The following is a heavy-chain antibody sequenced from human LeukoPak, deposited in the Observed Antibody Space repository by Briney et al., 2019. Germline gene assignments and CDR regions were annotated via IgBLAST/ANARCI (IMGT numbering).Heavy chain of an antibody. J-gene: IGHJ5*02. V-gene: IGHV1-58*02. CDR2: IVVGSGNT. CDR3: AAGPYYYDSSGYYYQGWFDP. Sequence: TSVKVSCKASGFTFTSSAMQWVRQARGQRLEWIGCIVVGSGNTNYAQKFQERVTITRDMSTSTAYMELSSLRSEDTAVYYCAAGPYYYDSSGYYYQGWFDPWGQGTLVTVSS. D-gene: IGHD3-22*01. CDR1: GFTFTSSA.